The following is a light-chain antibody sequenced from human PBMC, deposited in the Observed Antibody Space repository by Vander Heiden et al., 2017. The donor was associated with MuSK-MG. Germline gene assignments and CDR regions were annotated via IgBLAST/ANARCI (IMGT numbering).Light chain of an antibody. CDR2: DNN. J-gene: IGLJ1*01. CDR1: SANIGNNY. CDR3: GTWDSSLSAYV. V-gene: IGLV1-51*01. Sequence: QSVLTQPPSVSAATGQKVTISCSGSSANIGNNYVSWYQQLPGTAPKLLIYDNNKRPSGIPDRFSGYKSGTSATLGINGLQTGDEADYYCGTWDSSLSAYVFGTGTKVTVL.